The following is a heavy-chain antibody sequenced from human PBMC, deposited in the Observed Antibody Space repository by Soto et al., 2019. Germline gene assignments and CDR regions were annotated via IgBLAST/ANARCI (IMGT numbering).Heavy chain of an antibody. J-gene: IGHJ4*02. CDR1: GFTFSSYG. D-gene: IGHD3-22*01. CDR2: ISYDGSNK. CDR3: AKDLFPRDSSAPEDY. V-gene: IGHV3-30*18. Sequence: QVQLVESGGGVVQPGRSLRLSCAASGFTFSSYGMHWVRQAPGKGLEWVAVISYDGSNKYYADSVKGRFTISRDNSKNTLYLQMNSLRAEDTAVYYCAKDLFPRDSSAPEDYCGQVTLVTVSS.